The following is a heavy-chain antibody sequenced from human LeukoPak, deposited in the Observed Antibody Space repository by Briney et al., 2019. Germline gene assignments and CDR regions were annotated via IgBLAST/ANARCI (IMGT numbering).Heavy chain of an antibody. Sequence: GGSLRLSCAASGFTFSNAWMSWVRQAPGKGLEWVSSISSSSSYIYYADSVKGRFTISRDNAKNSLYLQMNSLRAEDTAVYYCASGSSYDFWSGYYRFRYWGQGTLVTVSS. CDR2: ISSSSSYI. V-gene: IGHV3-21*01. CDR1: GFTFSNAW. D-gene: IGHD3-3*01. CDR3: ASGSSYDFWSGYYRFRY. J-gene: IGHJ4*02.